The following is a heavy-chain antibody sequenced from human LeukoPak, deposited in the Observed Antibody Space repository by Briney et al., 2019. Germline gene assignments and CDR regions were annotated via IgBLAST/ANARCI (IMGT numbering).Heavy chain of an antibody. V-gene: IGHV1/OR15-1*01. Sequence: GASVKVSCKASGYIFTDYYMHWVRQAPGQELGWMGRINPNSGGTNYAQKFQGRVTMTRDTSISTAYTELSSLRSEDTATYYCARRYYDNSGHSYGYYFDYWGQGTLVTVSS. CDR1: GYIFTDYY. CDR2: INPNSGGT. J-gene: IGHJ4*02. D-gene: IGHD3-22*01. CDR3: ARRYYDNSGHSYGYYFDY.